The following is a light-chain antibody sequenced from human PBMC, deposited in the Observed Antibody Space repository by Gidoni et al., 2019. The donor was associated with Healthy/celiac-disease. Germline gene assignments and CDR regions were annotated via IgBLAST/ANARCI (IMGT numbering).Light chain of an antibody. CDR2: AAS. Sequence: DIQMTHSPSSLSASVGDRVTITCRASQSISSYLNWYQQKPGKAPKLLIYAASSLQSGVPSRFSGSGSGTDFTLTISSLQPEDFATYYCQQSYSTPCTFGGGTKVEIK. CDR1: QSISSY. CDR3: QQSYSTPCT. J-gene: IGKJ4*01. V-gene: IGKV1-39*01.